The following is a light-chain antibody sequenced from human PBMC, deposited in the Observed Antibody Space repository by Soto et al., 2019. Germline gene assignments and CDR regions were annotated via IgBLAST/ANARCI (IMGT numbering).Light chain of an antibody. CDR1: QSVTSPC. Sequence: EIVLTQSPGTLSLSPGERATLSCRASQSVTSPCLAWYQQKPGQAPRLVIYSTSGRATGIPDRFSGSGSGTDFTLTISRLEPEDSAVYYCQQYGSSPRTFGQGTKVEV. J-gene: IGKJ1*01. CDR3: QQYGSSPRT. CDR2: STS. V-gene: IGKV3-20*01.